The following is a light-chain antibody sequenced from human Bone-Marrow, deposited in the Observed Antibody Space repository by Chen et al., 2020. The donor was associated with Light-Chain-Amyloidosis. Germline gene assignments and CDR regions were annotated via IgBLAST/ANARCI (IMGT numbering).Light chain of an antibody. Sequence: SYELTQPPSVSVSPGRTARITCSGDDLPTKYAYWYQQKPGQAPVLVIHRDTERPSGISERLSGSSSGTTATLTISGVQAEDEADYHCQSADSSGTYEVIFGGGTKLTVL. CDR2: RDT. J-gene: IGLJ2*01. CDR3: QSADSSGTYEVI. V-gene: IGLV3-25*03. CDR1: DLPTKY.